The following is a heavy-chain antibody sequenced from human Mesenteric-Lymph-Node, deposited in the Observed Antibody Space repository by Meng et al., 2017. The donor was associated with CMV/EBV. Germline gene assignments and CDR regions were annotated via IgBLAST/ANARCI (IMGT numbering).Heavy chain of an antibody. Sequence: SETLSLTCTVSGYSISSSYYWGWIRQPPGKGLEWIGSIYYSGSTYYNPSLKSRVTISVDTSKNQFSLKLSSVTAADTAVYYCARGATYYYYYGMDVWGQGTTVTVSS. D-gene: IGHD1-26*01. CDR3: ARGATYYYYYGMDV. J-gene: IGHJ6*02. CDR1: GYSISSSYY. V-gene: IGHV4-38-2*02. CDR2: IYYSGST.